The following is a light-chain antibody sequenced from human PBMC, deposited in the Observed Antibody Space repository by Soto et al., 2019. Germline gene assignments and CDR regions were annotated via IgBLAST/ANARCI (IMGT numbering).Light chain of an antibody. CDR3: QQYNYWPRT. J-gene: IGKJ1*01. Sequence: EIVMTQSPATLSVSPGERATLSCRASQGVSSNLAWYQQKPGQPPRLVIHGASTRATGIPARFSGSGSGTEFTLTISSLQYEDFAVYYCQQYNYWPRTFGQGTKVEI. CDR1: QGVSSN. V-gene: IGKV3-15*01. CDR2: GAS.